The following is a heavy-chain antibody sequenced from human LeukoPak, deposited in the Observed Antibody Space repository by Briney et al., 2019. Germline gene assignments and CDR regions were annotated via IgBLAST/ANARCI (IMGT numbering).Heavy chain of an antibody. CDR3: ARDASGSYDY. D-gene: IGHD1-26*01. CDR1: GGSINGYY. V-gene: IGHV4-59*01. Sequence: SETLSLTCTVSGGSINGYYWNWIRQSLGKGLEWIAYISYSGTTNYNPSLKSRVTISVDTSKNQFSLKLSSVIAADTAVYYCARDASGSYDYWGQGTLVTVSS. CDR2: ISYSGTT. J-gene: IGHJ4*02.